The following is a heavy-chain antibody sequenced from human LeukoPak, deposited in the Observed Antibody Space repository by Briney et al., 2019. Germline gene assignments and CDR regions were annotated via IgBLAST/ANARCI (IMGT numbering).Heavy chain of an antibody. Sequence: SVKVSCKASGGTFSSYAISWVRQAPGQGLEWMGGIIPIFGTANYAQKFQGRVTITADESTSTAYMELSSLRSEDTAVYYCARDFVVVPAAIVNWFDPWGQGTLVTVSS. V-gene: IGHV1-69*13. D-gene: IGHD2-2*01. CDR2: IIPIFGTA. CDR3: ARDFVVVPAAIVNWFDP. CDR1: GGTFSSYA. J-gene: IGHJ5*02.